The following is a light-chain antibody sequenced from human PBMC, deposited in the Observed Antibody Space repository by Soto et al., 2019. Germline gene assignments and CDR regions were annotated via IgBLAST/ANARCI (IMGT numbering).Light chain of an antibody. CDR2: GTS. V-gene: IGKV3-15*01. Sequence: EIVLTQSAGNLCVSPGEGGNLXCRASQTISRDLGWYQQRTGEARRPLIYGTSTRAGGGPPRFSGGGSVTEFTRTITSRQSEDFAVYYDHQYNGWPRTVGQGTKVDIK. CDR1: QTISRD. J-gene: IGKJ1*01. CDR3: HQYNGWPRT.